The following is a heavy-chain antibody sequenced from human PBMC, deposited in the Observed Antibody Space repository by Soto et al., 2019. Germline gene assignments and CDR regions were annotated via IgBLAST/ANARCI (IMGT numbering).Heavy chain of an antibody. CDR1: GGSFSGYY. J-gene: IGHJ6*02. V-gene: IGHV4-34*01. CDR3: ARGVVEQLVLYYSCGMDV. Sequence: PSETLSLTCAVYGGSFSGYYWSWIRQPPGKGLEWIGEINHSGSTNYNPSLKSRVTISVDTSKNQFSLKLSSVTAADTAVYYCARGVVEQLVLYYSCGMDVWGPGTTGTVSS. D-gene: IGHD6-6*01. CDR2: INHSGST.